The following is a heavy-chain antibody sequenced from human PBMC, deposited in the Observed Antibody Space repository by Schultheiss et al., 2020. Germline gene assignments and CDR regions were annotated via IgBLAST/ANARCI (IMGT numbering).Heavy chain of an antibody. CDR2: IYYSGST. D-gene: IGHD3-22*01. Sequence: SETLSLTCTVSGGSISSSSYYWGWIRQPPGKGLEWIGSIYYSGSTYYNPSLKSRVTISVDTSKNQFSLKLSSVTAADTAVYYCARLKYYYDSSGNNWFDPWGQGTLVTVSS. V-gene: IGHV4-39*01. CDR1: GGSISSSSYY. CDR3: ARLKYYYDSSGNNWFDP. J-gene: IGHJ5*02.